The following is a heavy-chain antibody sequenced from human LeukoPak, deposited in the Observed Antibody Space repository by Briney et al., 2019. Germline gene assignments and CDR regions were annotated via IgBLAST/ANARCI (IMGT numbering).Heavy chain of an antibody. CDR2: IRWNIGRI. D-gene: IGHD3-10*01. CDR1: ASTSDDYS. CDR3: AKDSDYGSGSFDY. Sequence: SLSPSCAPSASTSDDYSTHWDRQPHGRGMEWDSGIRWNIGRIGHTNSGTGRFTISRDNAKNSLYLQMNSLRAEDTALYYCAKDSDYGSGSFDYWGQGTLVTVSS. J-gene: IGHJ4*02. V-gene: IGHV3-9*02.